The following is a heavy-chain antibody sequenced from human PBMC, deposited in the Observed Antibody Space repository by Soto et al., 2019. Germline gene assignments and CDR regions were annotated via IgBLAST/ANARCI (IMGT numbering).Heavy chain of an antibody. CDR3: ARLGYCSSATCKYYFYYYGMDV. V-gene: IGHV3-48*02. CDR2: ISGRGTTT. D-gene: IGHD2-2*01. CDR1: GFSFSSYS. J-gene: IGHJ6*02. Sequence: GGSLRLSCEASGFSFSSYSMNWVRQAPGKGLEWVSFISGRGTTTFYADSVKARFTVSRDNAKNSLYLEVNSLRDEDTAVYYCARLGYCSSATCKYYFYYYGMDVWGQGTTVTVSS.